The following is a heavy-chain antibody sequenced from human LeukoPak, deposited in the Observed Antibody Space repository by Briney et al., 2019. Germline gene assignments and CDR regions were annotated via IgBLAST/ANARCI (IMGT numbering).Heavy chain of an antibody. Sequence: SETLSLTCTVSGGSISSSSYYWGWIRQPPGRGLEWIGSVYYSGSTYYNPSLKSRVTLSLDTSKNQFTLKMSSVTAADTAVYYCARDPRSVAGLFDYWGQGTLVTVPS. CDR2: VYYSGST. CDR1: GGSISSSSYY. V-gene: IGHV4-39*06. J-gene: IGHJ4*02. D-gene: IGHD6-19*01. CDR3: ARDPRSVAGLFDY.